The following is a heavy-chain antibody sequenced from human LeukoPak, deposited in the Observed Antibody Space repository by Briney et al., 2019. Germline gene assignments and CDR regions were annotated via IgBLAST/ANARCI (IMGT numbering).Heavy chain of an antibody. CDR1: GGSISSHY. Sequence: SETLSLTCTVSGGSISSHYWSWIRQPPGKGLEWIGYIYYSGNTNYNPSLKSRVTISVDTSKNQFSLKLNSVTAADTAVYYCAREGSVTTIFGVVNWFDPWGQGTLVTASS. J-gene: IGHJ5*02. CDR2: IYYSGNT. D-gene: IGHD3-3*01. CDR3: AREGSVTTIFGVVNWFDP. V-gene: IGHV4-59*11.